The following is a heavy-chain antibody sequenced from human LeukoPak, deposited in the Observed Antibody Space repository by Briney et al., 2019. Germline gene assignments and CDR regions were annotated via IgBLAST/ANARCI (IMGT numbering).Heavy chain of an antibody. CDR1: EFTVSSNF. V-gene: IGHV3-66*01. Sequence: GGSLRLSCAASEFTVSSNFMSWVRQAPGKGLEWVSVIYSGGNTYNADSVKGRFTISRDNSKNTLYLQMNSLRAEDTAVYYCAKSLGLAAREYFDYWGQGTLVSVSS. D-gene: IGHD6-6*01. CDR2: IYSGGNT. CDR3: AKSLGLAAREYFDY. J-gene: IGHJ4*02.